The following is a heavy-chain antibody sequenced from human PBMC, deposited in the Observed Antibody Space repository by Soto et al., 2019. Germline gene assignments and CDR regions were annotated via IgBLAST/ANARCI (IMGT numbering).Heavy chain of an antibody. V-gene: IGHV4-31*03. Sequence: QVQLQESGPGLVKPSQTLSLTCTVSGGSISSGGYCWSWIRQHPGKGLEWIGYTKYSGSTYYNPSRKGRVTISVATSKNHFSLKLISVTAADTALYYCASDYGGAWCFDLWGRGTLVTVSS. CDR3: ASDYGGAWCFDL. D-gene: IGHD3-16*01. CDR1: GGSISSGGYC. J-gene: IGHJ2*01. CDR2: TKYSGST.